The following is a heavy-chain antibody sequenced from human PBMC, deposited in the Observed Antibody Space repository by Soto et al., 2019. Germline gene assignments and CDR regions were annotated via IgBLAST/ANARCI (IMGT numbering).Heavy chain of an antibody. CDR2: LSYAGDT. V-gene: IGHV3-13*01. Sequence: EVQLVESGGGLVQPGGSLRLSCAASGFTLSTYDMHWHDMHWVRQATGKGLEWVASLSYAGDTYYAGSVKGRFTVSRERAKNSLYLQMNILTAGDTAVYYCAKGPHSGSGYNYMDVCGKGTTVTV. CDR1: GFTLSTYDMHWHD. CDR3: AKGPHSGSGYNYMDV. D-gene: IGHD3-10*01. J-gene: IGHJ6*03.